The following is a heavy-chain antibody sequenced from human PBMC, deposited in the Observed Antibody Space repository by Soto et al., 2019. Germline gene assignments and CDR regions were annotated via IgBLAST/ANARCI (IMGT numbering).Heavy chain of an antibody. CDR2: ISGSGGST. J-gene: IGHJ6*02. D-gene: IGHD6-25*01. CDR1: GFTFSSYA. Sequence: GGSLRLSCAASGFTFSSYAMSWVRQAPGKGLEWVSAISGSGGSTYYADSVKGRFTISRDNSKNTLYLQMNSLRAEDTAVYYCANSAAGPYYYYYGMDVWGQGTTVTVSS. CDR3: ANSAAGPYYYYYGMDV. V-gene: IGHV3-23*01.